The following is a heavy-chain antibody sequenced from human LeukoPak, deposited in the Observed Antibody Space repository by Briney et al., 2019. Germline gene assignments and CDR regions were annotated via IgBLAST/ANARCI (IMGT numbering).Heavy chain of an antibody. J-gene: IGHJ4*02. CDR2: IYHSGST. CDR1: GGSISSYY. CDR3: ARDLAGFDY. V-gene: IGHV4-59*01. Sequence: SETLSLTCTVSGGSISSYYRNWIRQPPGKGLEWIGYIYHSGSTNYNPSLKSRVTISLDTSKNQFSLKLTSVTAADTAVYHCARDLAGFDYWGQGTLVTVSS. D-gene: IGHD6-25*01.